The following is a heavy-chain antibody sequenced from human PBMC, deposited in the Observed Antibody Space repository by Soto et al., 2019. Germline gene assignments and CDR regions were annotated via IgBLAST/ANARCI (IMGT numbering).Heavy chain of an antibody. CDR3: ARDLRVPDAMMEYSYYGMDV. CDR2: SIPIFGTA. J-gene: IGHJ6*02. CDR1: GGTFSSYA. D-gene: IGHD2-2*01. V-gene: IGHV1-69*01. Sequence: QVQLVQSGAEVKKPGSSVKVSCKASGGTFSSYAISWVRQAPGQGLEWMGGSIPIFGTANYAQKFQGRVTITADESTSTAYMELSSLRSEDTAVYYCARDLRVPDAMMEYSYYGMDVWGQGTTVTVAS.